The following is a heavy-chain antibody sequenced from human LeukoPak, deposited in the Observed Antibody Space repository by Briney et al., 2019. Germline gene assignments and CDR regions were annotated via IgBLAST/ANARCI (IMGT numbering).Heavy chain of an antibody. Sequence: GGSLRLSCAASGFTFSSYGMSWVRQAPGKGLEWVSVIYSGGSTYYADSVKGRFTISRDNSKNSLYLQMNSLRAEDTAVYYCAREKGSGPDYWGQGTLVTVSS. V-gene: IGHV3-66*01. CDR3: AREKGSGPDY. J-gene: IGHJ4*02. CDR1: GFTFSSYG. D-gene: IGHD2-15*01. CDR2: IYSGGST.